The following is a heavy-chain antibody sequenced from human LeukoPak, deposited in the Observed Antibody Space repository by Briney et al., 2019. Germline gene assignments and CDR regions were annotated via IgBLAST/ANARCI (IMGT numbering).Heavy chain of an antibody. CDR2: ISSTITTI. D-gene: IGHD2-15*01. V-gene: IGHV3-11*04. CDR3: ARGDCSATSCYYFDN. Sequence: SGGSLRLSCAASGLRFSGHYMSWIRQAPGKGLEWISYISSTITTIYYADSVKGRFTISRDNAKNSLYLQMSSLRAEDTAVYYCARGDCSATSCYYFDNWGQGTLVTVSS. CDR1: GLRFSGHY. J-gene: IGHJ4*02.